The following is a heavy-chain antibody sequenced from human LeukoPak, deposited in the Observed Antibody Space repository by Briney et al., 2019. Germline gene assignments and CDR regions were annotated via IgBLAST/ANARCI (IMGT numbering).Heavy chain of an antibody. CDR3: ARGGESKEAVVLKGWFDP. J-gene: IGHJ5*02. D-gene: IGHD6-19*01. Sequence: ASVKVSCNASGYTFSGFTGYYIHWVRQAPGQGLEWMGWLNPNSGGTNSAQKFQGRVTMTRDTSISTAYMELSRLGSDDTAVYYCARGGESKEAVVLKGWFDPWGQGTLVTVSS. V-gene: IGHV1-2*02. CDR2: LNPNSGGT. CDR1: GYTFSGFTGYY.